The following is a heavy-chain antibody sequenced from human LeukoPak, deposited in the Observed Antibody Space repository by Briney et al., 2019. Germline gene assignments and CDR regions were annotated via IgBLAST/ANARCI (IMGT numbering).Heavy chain of an antibody. D-gene: IGHD5-24*01. J-gene: IGHJ3*02. CDR1: GGSISSGDYY. Sequence: PSETLSLTCTVSGGSISSGDYYWSWIRPPPGKGLEWIGYIYYSGSTYYHPSLKSRVTISVDTSKNQFSLKLSSVTAADTAVYYCARVWMATANDAFDIWGQGTMVTVSS. CDR2: IYYSGST. CDR3: ARVWMATANDAFDI. V-gene: IGHV4-30-4*08.